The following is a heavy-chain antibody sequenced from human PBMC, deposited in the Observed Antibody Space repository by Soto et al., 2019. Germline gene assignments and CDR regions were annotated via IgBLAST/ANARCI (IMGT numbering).Heavy chain of an antibody. V-gene: IGHV1-2*02. CDR1: GYTFTGYY. CDR2: INPNSGGT. Sequence: AASVKVSCKASGYTFTGYYMHWVRQAPGQGLEWMGWINPNSGGTNYAQKFQGRVTMTRNTSISTAYMELSSLRSEDTAVYYCARAVPAAPYYYYGMDVWGQGTTVTVSS. D-gene: IGHD2-2*01. CDR3: ARAVPAAPYYYYGMDV. J-gene: IGHJ6*02.